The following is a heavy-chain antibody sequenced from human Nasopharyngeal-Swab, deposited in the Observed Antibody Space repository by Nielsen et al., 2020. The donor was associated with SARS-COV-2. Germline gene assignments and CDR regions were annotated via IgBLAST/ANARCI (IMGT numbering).Heavy chain of an antibody. J-gene: IGHJ3*02. D-gene: IGHD4-17*01. V-gene: IGHV3-64D*06. Sequence: GESLKISCSASGFTFRNYGMHWVRQAPGKGLQYVSGISRDGGSTYHADSVQGRFTISRDDSKNMLDLQMSGLRVEDTAVYYCARERGEYGDYWGEAFDIWGQGTMVTVSS. CDR2: ISRDGGST. CDR1: GFTFRNYG. CDR3: ARERGEYGDYWGEAFDI.